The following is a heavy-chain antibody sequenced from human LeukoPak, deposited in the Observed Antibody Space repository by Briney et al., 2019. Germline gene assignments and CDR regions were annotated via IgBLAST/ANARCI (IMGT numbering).Heavy chain of an antibody. J-gene: IGHJ4*02. Sequence: SETLSLTCTVSGGSISSGGYYWSWIRQHPGKGLEWIGYIYYSGSTYYNPSLKSRVTIPVDTSKNQFSLKLSSVTAADTAVYYCARDRGPGHSSSWSSLPGLFDYWGQGTLVTVSS. CDR2: IYYSGST. CDR1: GGSISSGGYY. D-gene: IGHD6-13*01. CDR3: ARDRGPGHSSSWSSLPGLFDY. V-gene: IGHV4-31*03.